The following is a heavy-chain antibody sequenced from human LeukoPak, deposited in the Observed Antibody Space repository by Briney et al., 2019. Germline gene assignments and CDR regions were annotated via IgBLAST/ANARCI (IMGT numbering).Heavy chain of an antibody. D-gene: IGHD2-15*01. J-gene: IGHJ4*02. V-gene: IGHV1-18*01. Sequence: ASVKVSCKASGYTFTSYGISWARQAPGQGLEWMGWISTYNDNTNYAQKFQGRVTMTRDTSINTAYMELSRLRSDDTAVYYCARCSGASCYSLYFDYWGQGTLVTVSS. CDR2: ISTYNDNT. CDR3: ARCSGASCYSLYFDY. CDR1: GYTFTSYG.